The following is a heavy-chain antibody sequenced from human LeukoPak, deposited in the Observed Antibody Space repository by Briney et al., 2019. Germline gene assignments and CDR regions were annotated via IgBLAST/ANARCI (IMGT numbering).Heavy chain of an antibody. Sequence: SETLSLTCGVYGGSISGYHWTWIRQPPGKGLDGIGEISRSGSTNYNPSLKSRVTISLDTSKNQFSLRLNSATAADTAVYFCARRGEAAAKGGRYFDQWGQGTLVTVSS. CDR3: ARRGEAAAKGGRYFDQ. CDR2: ISRSGST. CDR1: GGSISGYH. D-gene: IGHD6-13*01. V-gene: IGHV4-34*01. J-gene: IGHJ4*02.